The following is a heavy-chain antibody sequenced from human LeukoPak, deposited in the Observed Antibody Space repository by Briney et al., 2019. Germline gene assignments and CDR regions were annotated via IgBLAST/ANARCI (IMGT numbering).Heavy chain of an antibody. Sequence: PSETLSLTCTVSGGSISSSSYYWGWIRQPRGKGLEWIGSIYYSGITYYNPSLKSRVTISVDTSKNQFSLKLSSVTAADTAVYYCARLIVAAAVDYWGQGTLVTVSS. CDR3: ARLIVAAAVDY. CDR1: GGSISSSSYY. D-gene: IGHD6-13*01. CDR2: IYYSGIT. V-gene: IGHV4-39*01. J-gene: IGHJ4*02.